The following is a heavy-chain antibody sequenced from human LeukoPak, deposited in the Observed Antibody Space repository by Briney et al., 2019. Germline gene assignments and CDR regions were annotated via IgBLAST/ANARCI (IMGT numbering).Heavy chain of an antibody. J-gene: IGHJ4*02. Sequence: GGSLRLSCAAAGFTVITNDMTWVRQALGKGPEWVSVLYSDGNTKYADSVQGRFTISRDNSKNTLYLEMNSLSPDDTAVYYCARGVEPLAANTLAYWGQGTLVTVSS. CDR2: LYSDGNT. CDR1: GFTVITND. CDR3: ARGVEPLAANTLAY. D-gene: IGHD1-14*01. V-gene: IGHV3-53*01.